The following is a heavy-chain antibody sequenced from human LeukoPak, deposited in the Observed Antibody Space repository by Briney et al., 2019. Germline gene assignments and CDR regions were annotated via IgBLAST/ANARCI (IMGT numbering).Heavy chain of an antibody. J-gene: IGHJ5*02. D-gene: IGHD2-15*01. CDR1: GYTFTSYG. Sequence: ASVTVSCKASGYTFTSYGISWVRQAPGQGLEWMGWISAYNGNTNYAQKLQGRVTMTTDTSTSTAYMELRSLRSDDTAVYYCAREGYCSGGSCDNWFDPWGQGTLVTVSS. V-gene: IGHV1-18*01. CDR2: ISAYNGNT. CDR3: AREGYCSGGSCDNWFDP.